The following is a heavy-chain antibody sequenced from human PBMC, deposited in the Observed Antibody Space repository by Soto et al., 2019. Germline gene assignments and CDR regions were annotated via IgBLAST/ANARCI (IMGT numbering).Heavy chain of an antibody. CDR2: IYPGDSDT. J-gene: IGHJ6*02. CDR1: GYSFTSYW. CDR3: ARLPGMVRGNYYGMDV. D-gene: IGHD3-10*01. Sequence: GESLKISCNGSGYSFTSYWIGWVRKMPGKGLEWMGIIYPGDSDTRYSPSFQGQVTISADKSISTAYLQWSSLKASDTAMYYCARLPGMVRGNYYGMDVWGQGTTVTVSS. V-gene: IGHV5-51*01.